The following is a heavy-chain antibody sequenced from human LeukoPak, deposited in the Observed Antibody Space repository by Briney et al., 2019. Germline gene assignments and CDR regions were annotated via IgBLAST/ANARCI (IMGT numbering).Heavy chain of an antibody. CDR3: AREGSSGLYLEY. Sequence: GGSLRLSCAASGFTFSDYYMNWIRQSPGRGLEWVSYITSVSYTTYAAPVKCRVTISTDNAKNSLYLQMNSVRAEDTAVYYCAREGSSGLYLEYWGQETLVTVSS. V-gene: IGHV3-11*06. J-gene: IGHJ4*02. D-gene: IGHD3-22*01. CDR1: GFTFSDYY. CDR2: ITSVSYT.